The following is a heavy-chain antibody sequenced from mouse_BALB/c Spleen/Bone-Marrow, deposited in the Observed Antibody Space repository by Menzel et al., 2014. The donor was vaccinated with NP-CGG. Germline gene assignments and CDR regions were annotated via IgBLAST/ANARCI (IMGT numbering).Heavy chain of an antibody. V-gene: IGHV1S29*02. Sequence: VHVKQSGPELVKPGASVKISCKASGYTFTDYNMHWVKQSHGKSLEWIGYIYPYNGGTGYNQKFKNKATLTVDNSSSTAYMELRSLTSEDSAVYYCARRLWPLCYAMDYWGQGTSVTVSS. J-gene: IGHJ4*01. CDR1: GYTFTDYN. CDR3: ARRLWPLCYAMDY. CDR2: IYPYNGGT. D-gene: IGHD1-1*02.